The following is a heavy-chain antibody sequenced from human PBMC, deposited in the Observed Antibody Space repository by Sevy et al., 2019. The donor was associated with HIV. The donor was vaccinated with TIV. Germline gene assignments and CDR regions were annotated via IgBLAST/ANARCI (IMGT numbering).Heavy chain of an antibody. CDR3: ARDLGGSGFLFKFDYNWFDP. J-gene: IGHJ5*02. CDR2: IYTSGST. Sequence: SETLSLTCTVSGGSISSYYWSWIRQPAGKGLEWIGRIYTSGSTNYNPSLKSRVTMSVDTSKNQFSLKLSAVTAADTAVYYCARDLGGSGFLFKFDYNWFDPWGQGTLVTVYS. V-gene: IGHV4-4*07. D-gene: IGHD1-26*01. CDR1: GGSISSYY.